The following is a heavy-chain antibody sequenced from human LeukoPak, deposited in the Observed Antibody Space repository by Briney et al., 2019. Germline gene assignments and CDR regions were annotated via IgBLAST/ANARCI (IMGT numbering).Heavy chain of an antibody. CDR1: GYTFTGYY. CDR3: ARDSVMGACFDY. D-gene: IGHD2-8*01. Sequence: ASVKVSCKASGYTFTGYYMHWVRQAPGQGLEWMGWINPNSGGTNYAQKFQGRVTMTRDTSISTAYMELSRLRSDDTAVYYCARDSVMGACFDYWGQGTLVTVSS. J-gene: IGHJ4*02. V-gene: IGHV1-2*02. CDR2: INPNSGGT.